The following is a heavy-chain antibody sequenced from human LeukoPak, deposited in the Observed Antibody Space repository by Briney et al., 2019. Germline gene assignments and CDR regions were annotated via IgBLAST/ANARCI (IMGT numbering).Heavy chain of an antibody. CDR2: ISGSGGST. CDR3: AKSGWLVRHFDY. CDR1: GFTFSSYA. D-gene: IGHD6-19*01. Sequence: SGGSLRLSCAASGFTFSSYAMSWVRQAPGKGLEWVSAISGSGGSTYYADPVKGRFTISRDNSKNTLYLQMNSLRAEDTAVYYCAKSGWLVRHFDYWGQGTLVTVSS. V-gene: IGHV3-23*01. J-gene: IGHJ4*02.